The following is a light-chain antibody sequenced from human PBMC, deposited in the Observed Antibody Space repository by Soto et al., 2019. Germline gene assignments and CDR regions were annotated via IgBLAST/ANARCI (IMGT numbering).Light chain of an antibody. Sequence: EIVMTQSPVTLSVSPGERATLSCRASQSVSSKLAWYQQKPGQAPRLLIYDASTRATGVAARFSGSGSGTEFTLTIRGLQSEDFAIYYCQQYENWPPLTFGGGTKVEIK. CDR2: DAS. CDR3: QQYENWPPLT. CDR1: QSVSSK. J-gene: IGKJ4*01. V-gene: IGKV3-15*01.